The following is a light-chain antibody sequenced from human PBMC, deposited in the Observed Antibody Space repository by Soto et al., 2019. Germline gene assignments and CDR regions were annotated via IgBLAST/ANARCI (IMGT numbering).Light chain of an antibody. CDR2: AAS. J-gene: IGKJ3*01. V-gene: IGKV1-39*01. CDR3: QQSYSTLFT. CDR1: QSISNY. Sequence: DIQMTQSPSSLSASVGDRVTITCRASQSISNYLNWYQQKPGKAPKLLIYAASSLQSGVPSRFSGSGSGTDFTLTISSLKPEDFATFYCQQSYSTLFTFGPGTKVDIK.